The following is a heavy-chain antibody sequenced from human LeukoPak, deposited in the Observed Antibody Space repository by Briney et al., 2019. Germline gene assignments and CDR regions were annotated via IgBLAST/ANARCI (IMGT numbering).Heavy chain of an antibody. CDR3: ARRGMYSSSWYSTDY. V-gene: IGHV5-51*01. CDR1: GYSFTSYW. D-gene: IGHD6-13*01. Sequence: VESLKISCKGSGYSFTSYWICWVRQIPGKGLEWLGIIYPGDSDTRYSPSFQGQVTISADKSISTAYLQWSSLKASDTAMYYCARRGMYSSSWYSTDYWGQGTLVTVSS. J-gene: IGHJ4*02. CDR2: IYPGDSDT.